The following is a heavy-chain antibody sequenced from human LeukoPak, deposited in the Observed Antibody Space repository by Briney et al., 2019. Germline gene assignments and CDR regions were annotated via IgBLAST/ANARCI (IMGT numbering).Heavy chain of an antibody. V-gene: IGHV4-61*02. CDR1: GGSISSGSYY. Sequence: SETLSLTCTVSGGSISSGSYYWSWIRQPAGKGLEWIGRIYTSGSTNYNPSLKSRVTISVDTSKNQFSLKLSSVTAADTAVYYCARGDSTTVVTFRSQYYYYYMDVWGKGTTVTISS. CDR3: ARGDSTTVVTFRSQYYYYYMDV. D-gene: IGHD4-23*01. J-gene: IGHJ6*03. CDR2: IYTSGST.